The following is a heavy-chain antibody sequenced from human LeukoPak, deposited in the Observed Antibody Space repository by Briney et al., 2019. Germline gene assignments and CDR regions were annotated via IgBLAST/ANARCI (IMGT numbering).Heavy chain of an antibody. CDR1: TASIIGYI. Sequence: SETLSLTCTVPTASIIGYIWTSGWQPPGKGLEYIGYIYDSATTNYNPSFKSRVTFSVDTSKNQFSLRLRSVTAAAMAVYLSARPFAMSGGPPVYWGQGALVTVSS. J-gene: IGHJ4*02. CDR3: ARPFAMSGGPPVY. V-gene: IGHV4-59*08. CDR2: IYDSATT. D-gene: IGHD4-23*01.